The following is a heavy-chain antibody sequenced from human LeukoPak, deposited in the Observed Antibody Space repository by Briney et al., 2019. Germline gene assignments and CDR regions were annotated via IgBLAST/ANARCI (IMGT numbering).Heavy chain of an antibody. Sequence: PGGSLRLSCAASGFNFSSYWMSWVRQAPGKGLEWVGRIKSKTDGGTTDYAAPVKGRFTISRDDSKNTLYLQMNSLKTEDTAVYYCTTDPVGYDSSGGDYWGQGTLVTVSS. CDR3: TTDPVGYDSSGGDY. V-gene: IGHV3-15*01. D-gene: IGHD3-22*01. CDR1: GFNFSSYW. J-gene: IGHJ4*02. CDR2: IKSKTDGGTT.